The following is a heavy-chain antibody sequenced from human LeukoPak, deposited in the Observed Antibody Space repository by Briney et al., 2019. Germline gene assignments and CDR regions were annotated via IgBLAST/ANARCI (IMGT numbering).Heavy chain of an antibody. Sequence: GASVKVSCKASGGTFSSYAISWVRQAPGQGLEWMGGIIPIFGTANYAQKFQGRVTITADESTSTAYMELSSLRSEDTAVYYCARSREEDYYYYGMDVWGQGTTVTVSS. CDR1: GGTFSSYA. J-gene: IGHJ6*02. CDR2: IIPIFGTA. CDR3: ARSREEDYYYYGMDV. D-gene: IGHD1-26*01. V-gene: IGHV1-69*01.